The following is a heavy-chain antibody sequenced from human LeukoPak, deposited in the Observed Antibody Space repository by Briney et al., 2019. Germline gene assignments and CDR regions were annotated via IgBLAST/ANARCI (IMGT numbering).Heavy chain of an antibody. J-gene: IGHJ4*02. D-gene: IGHD3-16*02. CDR3: ARADDYVWGSYRYGYFDY. Sequence: GGSLRLSCAASGFTFSDYEMNWIRQAPGKGLEWISYISSSSSTIYYADSVKGRFTISRDNAKNSLYLQMNSLRAEDTAVYYCARADDYVWGSYRYGYFDYWGQGTLVTVSS. CDR1: GFTFSDYE. V-gene: IGHV3-48*03. CDR2: ISSSSSTI.